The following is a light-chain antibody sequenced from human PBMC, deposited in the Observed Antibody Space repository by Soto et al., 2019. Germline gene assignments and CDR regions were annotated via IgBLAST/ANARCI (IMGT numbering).Light chain of an antibody. Sequence: EIVMTQSPATLSVSPGERATLSCRASQSVSSNLAWYQQKPGQASRLLIYDASNRATGIPARFSGSGSGTDFTLTISSLEPEDFAVYYCQQRSNWPSLTFGGGTKVDIK. CDR2: DAS. CDR1: QSVSSN. J-gene: IGKJ4*01. V-gene: IGKV3-11*01. CDR3: QQRSNWPSLT.